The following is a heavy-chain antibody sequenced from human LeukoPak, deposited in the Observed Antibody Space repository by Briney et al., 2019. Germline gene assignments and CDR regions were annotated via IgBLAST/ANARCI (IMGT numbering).Heavy chain of an antibody. CDR2: ISYDGSNK. CDR1: GFTFRSYG. J-gene: IGHJ5*02. V-gene: IGHV3-30*18. CDR3: AKDTSHSSSWYENWFDP. Sequence: GGSLRLSCAASGFTFRSYGMHWVRQAPDKGLEWVAVISYDGSNKYYADSVKGRFTISRDNSKNTLYLQMNSLRTEDTAVYYCAKDTSHSSSWYENWFDPWGQGTLVTVSS. D-gene: IGHD6-13*01.